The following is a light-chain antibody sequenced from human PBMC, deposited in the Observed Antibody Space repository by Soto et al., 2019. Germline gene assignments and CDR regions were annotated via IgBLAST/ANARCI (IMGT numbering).Light chain of an antibody. J-gene: IGKJ5*01. Sequence: EIQVDIYRSSVCAAGGERSTSTCRASQSISSYLNWYQQKPGKAPKLLIYAASSLQSGVPSRFSGSGSGTDFTLTISSLQPEDFATYYCQLSYSPPLTFPQGTRLEIK. CDR1: QSISSY. CDR3: QLSYSPPLT. CDR2: AAS. V-gene: IGKV1-39*01.